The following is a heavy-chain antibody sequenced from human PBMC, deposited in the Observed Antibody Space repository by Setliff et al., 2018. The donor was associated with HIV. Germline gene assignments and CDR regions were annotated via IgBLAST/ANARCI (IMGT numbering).Heavy chain of an antibody. Sequence: SGPTLVNPTQTLTLTCTLSGFSLSTSGVGVGWIRQSPGKALEWLAFIYWNNNKHYSTSLKSRLTVTKDTSKNRVVFTMTNMDPVDTATYYCAYSGRQLRGPYFDFWGQGTPVTVSS. CDR3: AYSGRQLRGPYFDF. CDR2: IYWNNNK. J-gene: IGHJ4*02. V-gene: IGHV2-5*01. D-gene: IGHD1-1*01. CDR1: GFSLSTSGVG.